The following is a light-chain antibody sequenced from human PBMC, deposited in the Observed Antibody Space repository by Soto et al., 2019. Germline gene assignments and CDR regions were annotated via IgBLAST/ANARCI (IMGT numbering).Light chain of an antibody. CDR2: GAS. CDR1: QSVSNNY. CDR3: QQYGNSLPWT. J-gene: IGKJ1*01. V-gene: IGKV3-20*01. Sequence: EIVLTQSPGTLSLSPGERATLSCRASQSVSNNYLGWYQQKPGQAPRLLVYGASRRAPGIPDRFSGSGSGTDFTLTISGLEAEDFAVYYCQQYGNSLPWTFGQGTKVEIK.